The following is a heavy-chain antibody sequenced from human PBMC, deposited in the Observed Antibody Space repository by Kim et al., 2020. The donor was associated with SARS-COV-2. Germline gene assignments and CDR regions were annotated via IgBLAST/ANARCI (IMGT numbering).Heavy chain of an antibody. V-gene: IGHV7-4-1*02. CDR2: INTNTGNP. D-gene: IGHD3-3*01. CDR3: ARDHYEFCRGYSLGFDY. Sequence: ASVKVSCKASGYTFTSYAMNWVRQAPGQGLDWMGWINTNTGNPTYAQGFTGRFVFSLDTSVSTAYLQISSLKAEDAAVYYCARDHYEFCRGYSLGFDYWGQGTLVTVSS. CDR1: GYTFTSYA. J-gene: IGHJ4*02.